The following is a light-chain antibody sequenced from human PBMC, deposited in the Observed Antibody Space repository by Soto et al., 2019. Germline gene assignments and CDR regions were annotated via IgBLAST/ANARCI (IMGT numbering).Light chain of an antibody. V-gene: IGLV2-23*01. CDR1: SSDVGSYNL. Sequence: QSAQTQPASVSGSPGRSITISCTGTSSDVGSYNLVSWYQQHPGKAPKLMIYEGSKRPSGVSNRFSGSKSGNTASLTISGLQAEDEADYYCCSYAGSSTHVVFGGGTKVTVL. CDR2: EGS. CDR3: CSYAGSSTHVV. J-gene: IGLJ2*01.